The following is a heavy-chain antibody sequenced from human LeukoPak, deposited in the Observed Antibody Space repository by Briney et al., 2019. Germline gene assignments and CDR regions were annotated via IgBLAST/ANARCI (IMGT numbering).Heavy chain of an antibody. Sequence: GSLRLSCAASGFTFSSYAMSWVRQPPGKGLEWIGEINHSGSTYYNPSLKSRVTISVDTSKNQFSLKLSSVTAADTAVYYCASNNNYGSGSYYNPSRDYYFDYWGQGTLVTVSS. V-gene: IGHV4-34*01. CDR1: GFTFSSYA. D-gene: IGHD3-10*01. CDR3: ASNNNYGSGSYYNPSRDYYFDY. J-gene: IGHJ4*02. CDR2: INHSGST.